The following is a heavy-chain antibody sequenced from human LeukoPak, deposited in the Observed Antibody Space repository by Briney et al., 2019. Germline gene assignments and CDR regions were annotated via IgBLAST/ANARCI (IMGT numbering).Heavy chain of an antibody. Sequence: SETLSLTCAVYGESFSGYYWSWIRQPPGKGLEWIGEINHSGSTNYNPSLKSRVTISVDTSKNQFSLKLSSVTAADTAVYYCASNPGSSSSWYDYWGQGTLVTVSS. V-gene: IGHV4-34*01. CDR3: ASNPGSSSSWYDY. CDR2: INHSGST. J-gene: IGHJ4*02. D-gene: IGHD6-13*01. CDR1: GESFSGYY.